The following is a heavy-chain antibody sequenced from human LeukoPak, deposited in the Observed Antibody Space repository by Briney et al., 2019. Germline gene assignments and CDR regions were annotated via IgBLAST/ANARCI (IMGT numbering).Heavy chain of an antibody. D-gene: IGHD3-10*01. Sequence: GGSLRLSCAASGFTFSSYGLHWVRQAPGKGLEWVALISYDGSIKYYVDSVKGRFTISRDNSKKTVYLQMNSLRAEDTAVYYCAKDRGTVVRGLIIKPGYFDLWGRGTLVTVSS. J-gene: IGHJ2*01. CDR3: AKDRGTVVRGLIIKPGYFDL. CDR1: GFTFSSYG. V-gene: IGHV3-30*18. CDR2: ISYDGSIK.